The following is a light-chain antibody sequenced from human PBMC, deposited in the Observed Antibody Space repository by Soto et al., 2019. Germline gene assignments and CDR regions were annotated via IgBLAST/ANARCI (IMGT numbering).Light chain of an antibody. J-gene: IGKJ3*01. CDR3: QQRSDWPLIFT. Sequence: EIVLTQSPATLSLSPGERATLSCRASQSVSTYLAWYQQKPGQAPRLLIYGASNRATGIPARFSGSGSETDFTLTISSLEPEDFAVYYCQQRSDWPLIFTFGPGTKVDIK. V-gene: IGKV3-11*01. CDR1: QSVSTY. CDR2: GAS.